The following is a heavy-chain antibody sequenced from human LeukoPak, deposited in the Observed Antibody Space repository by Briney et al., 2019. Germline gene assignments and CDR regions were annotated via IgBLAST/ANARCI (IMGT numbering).Heavy chain of an antibody. CDR1: GFTFTTYG. CDR2: ISFDGSDK. V-gene: IGHV3-30*03. D-gene: IGHD2-2*01. Sequence: GGSLRLSCAASGFTFTTYGMHWVRQAPGKGLEWVALISFDGSDKYYSDSVKGRFTISRDNSRNTLYLQMNSLRAEDTAVYYCARGDIVVVPAAPKTPDYYYMDVWGKGTTVTISS. CDR3: ARGDIVVVPAAPKTPDYYYMDV. J-gene: IGHJ6*03.